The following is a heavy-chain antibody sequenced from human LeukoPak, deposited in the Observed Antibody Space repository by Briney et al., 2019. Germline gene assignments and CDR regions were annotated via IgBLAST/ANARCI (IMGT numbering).Heavy chain of an antibody. V-gene: IGHV3-23*01. CDR3: AKSPYRFDALDI. CDR2: ISDSGGYT. J-gene: IGHJ3*02. Sequence: PGGSLRLSCAASGFTFSKYAMSWVRQAPGKGLEWVSSISDSGGYTFYADSVKGRFTISRDNSKNTVYLQMNSLRAEDTAVYYCAKSPYRFDALDIWGQGTMVTVSS. CDR1: GFTFSKYA. D-gene: IGHD2-21*01.